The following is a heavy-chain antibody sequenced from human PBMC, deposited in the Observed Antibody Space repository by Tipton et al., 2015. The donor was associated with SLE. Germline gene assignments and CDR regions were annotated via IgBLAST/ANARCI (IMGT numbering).Heavy chain of an antibody. CDR2: INHSGGT. CDR3: ARASGMVLGY. Sequence: LRLSCAVYGGSFSGYYWSWIRQPPGKGLEWIGEINHSGGTNYNPSLKSRVTISVDTSKNQFSLKLSSVTAADTAVYYCARASGMVLGYWGQGTLVTVSS. D-gene: IGHD2-8*01. CDR1: GGSFSGYY. V-gene: IGHV4-34*01. J-gene: IGHJ4*02.